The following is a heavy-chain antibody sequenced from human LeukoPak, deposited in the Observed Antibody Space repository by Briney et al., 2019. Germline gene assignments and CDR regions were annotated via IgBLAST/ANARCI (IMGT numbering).Heavy chain of an antibody. CDR2: IYHSGST. J-gene: IGHJ4*02. D-gene: IGHD3-3*01. V-gene: IGHV4-38-2*01. CDR3: ARSPFLEWSSYFDY. Sequence: PSETLSLTCAVSGYSISSGYYWGWIRPPPGKGLEWIGIIYHSGSTYYNPSLKSRVTISVDTSKNQFSLKLSSVTAADTAVYYCARSPFLEWSSYFDYWGQGTLVTVSS. CDR1: GYSISSGYY.